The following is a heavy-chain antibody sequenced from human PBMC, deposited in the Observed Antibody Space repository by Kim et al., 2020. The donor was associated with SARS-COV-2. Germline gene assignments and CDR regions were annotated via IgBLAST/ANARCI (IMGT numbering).Heavy chain of an antibody. Sequence: PGKGLEWMGIIYLGDSDTRYSPSFQGQVTISADKSTTTAYLQWSSLKASDTAMYYCARSAGPYDYYFDYWGQGTLVTVSS. CDR2: IYLGDSDT. CDR3: ARSAGPYDYYFDY. V-gene: IGHV5-51*01. J-gene: IGHJ4*02. D-gene: IGHD3-16*01.